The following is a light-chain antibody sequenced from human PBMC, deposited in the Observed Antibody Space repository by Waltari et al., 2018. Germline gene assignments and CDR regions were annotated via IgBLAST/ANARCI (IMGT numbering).Light chain of an antibody. V-gene: IGLV2-23*01. J-gene: IGLJ3*02. Sequence: QSALTQPASVSGSPGQSITISCTGTSSDVGSYNLVAWYQQHPGKAPKLMIYEDNKRPSGVSNRFVGSKSGNTASLTISGLQAEDEADYYCCSYAGSAIWVFGGGTKLTVL. CDR3: CSYAGSAIWV. CDR2: EDN. CDR1: SSDVGSYNL.